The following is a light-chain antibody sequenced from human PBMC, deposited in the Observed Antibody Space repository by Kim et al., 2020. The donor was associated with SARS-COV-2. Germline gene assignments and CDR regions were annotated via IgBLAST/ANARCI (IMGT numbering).Light chain of an antibody. CDR3: QAWDSRV. Sequence: VSVSTGQTASITCSGDKLGDKYACWYQQKPGQSPVLVIYQDSKRPSGIPERVSGSNSGNTATLTISGTQAMDEADYYCQAWDSRVFGGGTKLTVL. V-gene: IGLV3-1*01. J-gene: IGLJ3*02. CDR1: KLGDKY. CDR2: QDS.